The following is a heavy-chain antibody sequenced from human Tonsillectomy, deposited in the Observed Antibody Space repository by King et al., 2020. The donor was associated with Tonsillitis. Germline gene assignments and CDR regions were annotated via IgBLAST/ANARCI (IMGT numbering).Heavy chain of an antibody. D-gene: IGHD3-9*01. J-gene: IGHJ3*02. V-gene: IGHV3-30-3*01. Sequence: VQLVESGGGVVQPGRSLRLSCAASGFTFSSYAMHWVRQAPGKGLEWVAVISYDGSNKYYADSVKGRFTISRDNSKNTLYLQMNSLRAEDTAVYYCAREGNHILTGRIDAFDIRGPGAIGTLPS. CDR1: GFTFSSYA. CDR2: ISYDGSNK. CDR3: AREGNHILTGRIDAFDI.